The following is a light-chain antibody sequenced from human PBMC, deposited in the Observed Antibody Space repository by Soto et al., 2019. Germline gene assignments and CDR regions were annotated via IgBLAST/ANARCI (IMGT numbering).Light chain of an antibody. J-gene: IGLJ1*01. V-gene: IGLV2-8*01. CDR1: SGDVGYYDY. CDR3: SSYAGSNNFV. CDR2: EVT. Sequence: QSALTQPPSASGCPGQSVSISWAGGSGDVGYYDYVSWYQQHPGKAPKLVIYEVTKRPSGVPDRVSASKSGNTASLTVSGLRAEDEADYYCSSYAGSNNFVFGSGTKVTVL.